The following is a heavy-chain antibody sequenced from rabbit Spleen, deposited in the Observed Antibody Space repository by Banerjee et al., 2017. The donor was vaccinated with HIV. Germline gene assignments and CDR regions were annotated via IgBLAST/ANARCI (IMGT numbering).Heavy chain of an antibody. CDR1: GFSFSSRYY. J-gene: IGHJ4*01. D-gene: IGHD4-1*01. CDR2: IDSGSSGDT. V-gene: IGHV1S40*01. CDR3: ARETSSGWGIVSFYFTL. Sequence: QSLEESGGDLVKPGASLTLTCTASGFSFSSRYYMCWVRQAPGKGLEWLACIDSGSSGDTYYASWAKGRFTISKTSSTTVTLQMTSLTAADTATYFCARETSSGWGIVSFYFTLWGPGTLVTVS.